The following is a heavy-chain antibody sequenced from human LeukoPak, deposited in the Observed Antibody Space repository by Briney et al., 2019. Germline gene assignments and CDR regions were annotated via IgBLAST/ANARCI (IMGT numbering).Heavy chain of an antibody. CDR2: INPNSGGT. CDR3: ARVGGYCSGGCCRWWDDTDSWFDP. J-gene: IGHJ5*02. D-gene: IGHD2-15*01. CDR1: GYTFTGYY. Sequence: GASVKVSCKASGYTFTGYYMHWVRQAPGQGLEWMGWINPNSGGTNYAQKFQGRVTMTRDTSISTAYMELSRLRSDDTAVYYCARVGGYCSGGCCRWWDDTDSWFDPWGQGTLVTVSS. V-gene: IGHV1-2*02.